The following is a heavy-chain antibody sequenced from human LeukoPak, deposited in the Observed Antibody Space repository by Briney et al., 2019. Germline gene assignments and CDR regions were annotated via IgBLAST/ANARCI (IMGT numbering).Heavy chain of an antibody. CDR3: ARGESSDCTCIDY. CDR2: IHGDGST. CDR1: GFTVSSRY. V-gene: IGHV3-53*01. D-gene: IGHD2-21*02. J-gene: IGHJ4*02. Sequence: PGGSLRLSCAASGFTVSSRYMSWVRQAPGKGLEWVSVIHGDGSTYYADSVKGRFTISRDKSKNTLYLQMNSLRAEDTAVYYCARGESSDCTCIDYWGQGTLVSVSS.